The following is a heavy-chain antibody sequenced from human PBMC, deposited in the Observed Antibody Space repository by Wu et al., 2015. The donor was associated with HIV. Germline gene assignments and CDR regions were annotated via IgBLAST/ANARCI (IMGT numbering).Heavy chain of an antibody. CDR2: INPSVGST. CDR3: ARDLARYFDTADDHPYHHGMDV. CDR1: GYIFTSYY. D-gene: IGHD3-9*01. Sequence: QVQLVQSGAEVKMPGASVKVSCKSSGYIFTSYYIHWVRQAPGQGLEWMGIINPSVGSTTYAQNLQGRVIMTRDASTNTVYMELHSLTSDDTAVYYCARDLARYFDTADDHPYHHGMDVVGPRA. J-gene: IGHJ6*02. V-gene: IGHV1-46*04.